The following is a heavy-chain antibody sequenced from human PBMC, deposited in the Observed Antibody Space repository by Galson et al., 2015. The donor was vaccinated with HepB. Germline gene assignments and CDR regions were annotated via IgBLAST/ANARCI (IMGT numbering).Heavy chain of an antibody. V-gene: IGHV3-23*01. Sequence: SLRLSCAASGFTFSSYAMSWVRQAPGKGLEWVSAISGSGGSTYYADSVKGRFTISRDNSKNTLYLQINSLRAEDTAVYYCAKGIGMSNWFDPWGQGTLVTVSS. CDR1: GFTFSSYA. CDR2: ISGSGGST. J-gene: IGHJ5*02. CDR3: AKGIGMSNWFDP. D-gene: IGHD3-10*01.